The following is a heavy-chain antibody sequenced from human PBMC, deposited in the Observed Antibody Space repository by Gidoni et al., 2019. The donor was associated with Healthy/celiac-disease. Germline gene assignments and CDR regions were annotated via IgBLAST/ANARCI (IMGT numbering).Heavy chain of an antibody. J-gene: IGHJ5*02. V-gene: IGHV1-69*06. D-gene: IGHD2-2*02. CDR3: AREGCNSTSCYNGPLNGFEP. Sequence: QVQLVQSGAEVKKPGSSVKVSCKASGGTFSSYAISWVRQAPGQGLEWMGGIIPIFGTANYAQKFQGRVTITADKSTSTAYMERSSLRSEDTAVYYCAREGCNSTSCYNGPLNGFEPWGQGTLVTVSS. CDR1: GGTFSSYA. CDR2: IIPIFGTA.